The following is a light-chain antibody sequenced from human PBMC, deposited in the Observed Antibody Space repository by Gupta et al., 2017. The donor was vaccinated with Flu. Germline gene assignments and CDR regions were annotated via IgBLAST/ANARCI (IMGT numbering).Light chain of an antibody. CDR2: LVS. CDR3: MHGAHWPWA. CDR1: QSLVYSDGNTV. V-gene: IGKV2-30*01. Sequence: DAVMTQSPLSLPVALGQPAFISCRSSQSLVYSDGNTVLHWFQQRPGQSPGRLIYLVSHRDSGVPDRFSGSGSGTDFTLKISRVEAEDVGVYFCMHGAHWPWAFGQGTKVEIK. J-gene: IGKJ1*01.